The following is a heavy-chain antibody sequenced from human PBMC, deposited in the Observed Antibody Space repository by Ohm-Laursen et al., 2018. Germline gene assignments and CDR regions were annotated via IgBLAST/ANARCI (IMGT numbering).Heavy chain of an antibody. J-gene: IGHJ4*02. V-gene: IGHV1-69*04. D-gene: IGHD2-2*01. Sequence: SSVKVSCKASGGTFSSYAISWVRQAPGQGLEWMGRIIPILGIANYAQKFQGRVTITADESTSTAYMELSSLRSEDTAVYYCARSAGSYQLQHDYWGQGTLVTVSS. CDR2: IIPILGIA. CDR1: GGTFSSYA. CDR3: ARSAGSYQLQHDY.